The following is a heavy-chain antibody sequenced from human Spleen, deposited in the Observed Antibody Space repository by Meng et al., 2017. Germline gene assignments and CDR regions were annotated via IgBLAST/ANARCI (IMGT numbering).Heavy chain of an antibody. D-gene: IGHD6-19*01. CDR1: GFSFSSYA. CDR3: ARGSRGLDY. Sequence: GESLKISCAASGFSFSSYAMSWVRRAPGKGLEWLAALSGGGFTTYYADSVKGRFTISRHNSKHTLYLQMNSLRAEDTAVYYYARGSRGLDYWGQGTLVTVSS. J-gene: IGHJ4*02. V-gene: IGHV3-23*01. CDR2: LSGGGFTT.